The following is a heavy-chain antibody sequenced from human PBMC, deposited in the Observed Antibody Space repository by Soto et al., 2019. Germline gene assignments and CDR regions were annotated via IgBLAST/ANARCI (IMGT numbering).Heavy chain of an antibody. Sequence: QITLEESGPTLVKPTQTLTLTCNFAGFSLYTSGVGVGWIRQPPGKALECLGIIYWDDDRRYSPSLESRLTTSKATSRNLVVLTMTNMGPLDTATYYCAHWDSSNGRDVWGPGTTVTVS. CDR3: AHWDSSNGRDV. CDR2: IYWDDDR. CDR1: GFSLYTSGVG. D-gene: IGHD5-18*01. J-gene: IGHJ6*02. V-gene: IGHV2-5*02.